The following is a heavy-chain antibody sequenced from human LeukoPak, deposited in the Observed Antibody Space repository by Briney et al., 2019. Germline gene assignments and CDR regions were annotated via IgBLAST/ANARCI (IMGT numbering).Heavy chain of an antibody. CDR1: GFTFSSYG. CDR2: ISYDGSNK. V-gene: IGHV3-30*18. CDR3: AKGYYDSSGYFDY. D-gene: IGHD3-22*01. Sequence: PGRSLRLSCAASGFTFSSYGMHWVRQAPGKGLEWAAVISYDGSNKYYADSVKGRFTISRDNSKNTLYLQMNSLRAEDTAVYYCAKGYYDSSGYFDYWGQGTLVTVSS. J-gene: IGHJ4*02.